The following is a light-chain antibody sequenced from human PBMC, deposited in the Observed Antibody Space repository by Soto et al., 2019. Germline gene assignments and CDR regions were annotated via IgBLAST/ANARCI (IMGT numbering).Light chain of an antibody. Sequence: QSALTQPASVSGSPGQSITISCTGTSGDVGGYNLVSWYQQQSGRAPKLMIYEGSKRPSGVSNRFSGSKSGNTASLTISGLQAEDEADYYCCSYAGSSTWVFGGGTKLTVL. CDR1: SGDVGGYNL. CDR3: CSYAGSSTWV. CDR2: EGS. J-gene: IGLJ3*02. V-gene: IGLV2-23*01.